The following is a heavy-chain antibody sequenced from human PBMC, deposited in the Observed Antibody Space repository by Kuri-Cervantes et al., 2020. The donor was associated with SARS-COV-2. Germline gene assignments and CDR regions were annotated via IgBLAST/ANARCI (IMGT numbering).Heavy chain of an antibody. CDR1: GFSFSTYA. CDR2: ISSESAYI. CDR3: ASDPRAVATRLPGY. V-gene: IGHV3-21*01. D-gene: IGHD5-12*01. J-gene: IGHJ4*02. Sequence: GESLKISCAASGFSFSTYAMTWVRQARGKGLEWVSSISSESAYIYYAESVRGRFAISRDNSRKSVYLQMNSLRAEDTAVYYCASDPRAVATRLPGYWGQGTLVTVSS.